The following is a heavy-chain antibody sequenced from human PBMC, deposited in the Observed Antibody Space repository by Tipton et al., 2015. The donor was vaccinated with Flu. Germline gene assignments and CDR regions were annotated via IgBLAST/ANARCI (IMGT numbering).Heavy chain of an antibody. CDR3: ARHPMVRDLLIYGMDV. Sequence: TLSLTCAVSGYSITSGYFWGWIRQPPGKGLEWIGHRYHSGTTYYNPSLKSRVTISVDTSKNQFSLKVSSVTAADTAVYYCARHPMVRDLLIYGMDVWGQGTTVTVSS. V-gene: IGHV4-38-2*01. J-gene: IGHJ6*02. CDR1: GYSITSGYF. CDR2: RYHSGTT. D-gene: IGHD3-10*01.